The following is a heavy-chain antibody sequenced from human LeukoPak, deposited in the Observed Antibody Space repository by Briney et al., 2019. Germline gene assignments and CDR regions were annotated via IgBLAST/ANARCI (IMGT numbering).Heavy chain of an antibody. CDR2: ISSSSNYI. CDR1: GFTFSSYS. D-gene: IGHD3-22*01. J-gene: IGHJ4*02. Sequence: PGGSLRLSCAASGFTFSSYSMNWVRQAPGKGLEWVSSISSSSNYIYYADSVKGRFTISRDNAKNSLYLQMNSLRAEDTAVYYCARDEYDYESSGYRYWGQGTLVTVSS. CDR3: ARDEYDYESSGYRY. V-gene: IGHV3-21*01.